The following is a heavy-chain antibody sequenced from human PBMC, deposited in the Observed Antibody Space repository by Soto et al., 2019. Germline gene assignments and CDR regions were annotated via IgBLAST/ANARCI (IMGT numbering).Heavy chain of an antibody. V-gene: IGHV4-61*01. CDR3: ARVEDYGDYFDY. CDR2: IYYSGTT. CDR1: GGSVRSGSYY. J-gene: IGHJ4*02. Sequence: SETLSLTCTVFGGSVRSGSYYRSLIRQPPGKGLEWIGYIYYSGTTNYNPSLKSRVTISVDTSKNQFSLKLSSVTAADTAVYYCARVEDYGDYFDYWGQGTLVTVSS. D-gene: IGHD4-17*01.